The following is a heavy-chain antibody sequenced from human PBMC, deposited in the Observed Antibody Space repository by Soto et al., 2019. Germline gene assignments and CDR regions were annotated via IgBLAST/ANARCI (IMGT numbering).Heavy chain of an antibody. D-gene: IGHD4-17*01. V-gene: IGHV1-18*04. Sequence: ASVKVSCKASGYTFTSYGISWVRQAPGQGLEWMGWISAYNGNTNYPQKLQGRVTMTTDTSTSTAYMELRSLRSDDTAVYYCARDQRRPTVVPPGIDYWGQGTLVTVSS. CDR1: GYTFTSYG. CDR2: ISAYNGNT. J-gene: IGHJ4*02. CDR3: ARDQRRPTVVPPGIDY.